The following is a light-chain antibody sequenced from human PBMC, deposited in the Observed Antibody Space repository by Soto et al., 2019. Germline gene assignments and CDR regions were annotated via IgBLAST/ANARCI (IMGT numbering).Light chain of an antibody. Sequence: SYELTQPPSVSVSPGQTASITCSGNNLRNKYICWYQQRPGQSPVLVLYEDNKRPSGIPDRFSGSNSGNTATLTISGTQALDEADYYCQAWDSTTGVVFGGGTKLTVL. CDR1: NLRNKY. J-gene: IGLJ3*02. CDR2: EDN. CDR3: QAWDSTTGVV. V-gene: IGLV3-1*01.